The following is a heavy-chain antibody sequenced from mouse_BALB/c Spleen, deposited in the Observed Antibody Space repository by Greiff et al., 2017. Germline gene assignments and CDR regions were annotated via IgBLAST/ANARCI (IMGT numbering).Heavy chain of an antibody. J-gene: IGHJ3*01. Sequence: EVKLMESGPGLVKPSQSLSLTCTVTGYSITSDYAWNWIRQFPGNKLEWMGYISYSGSTSYNPSLKSRISITRDTSKNQFFLQLNSVTTEDTATYYCARSGWSLRGFAYWGQGTLVTVSA. CDR3: ARSGWSLRGFAY. V-gene: IGHV3-2*02. CDR2: ISYSGST. CDR1: GYSITSDYA. D-gene: IGHD2-3*01.